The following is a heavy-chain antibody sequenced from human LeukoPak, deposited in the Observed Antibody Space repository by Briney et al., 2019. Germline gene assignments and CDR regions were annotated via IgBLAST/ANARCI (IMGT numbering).Heavy chain of an antibody. CDR2: IDYSGGST. CDR1: GFTLSSYE. J-gene: IGHJ4*02. V-gene: IGHV3-23*01. CDR3: ARRSGVAVAGAFDY. D-gene: IGHD6-19*01. Sequence: GGSLRLSCTASGFTLSSYEMSWIRQAPGKGLEWVSSIDYSGGSTHYADSVMGRFTISRDNSKNTLYLQMNSLRAEDTAVYFCARRSGVAVAGAFDYWGQGTLVTVSS.